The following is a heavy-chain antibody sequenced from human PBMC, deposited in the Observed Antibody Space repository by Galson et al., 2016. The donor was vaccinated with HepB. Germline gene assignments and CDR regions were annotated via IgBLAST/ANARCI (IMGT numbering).Heavy chain of an antibody. CDR2: IHPGNGNT. CDR3: ARRDYALDY. CDR1: GYDFPNYV. V-gene: IGHV1-3*01. J-gene: IGHJ4*02. Sequence: QSGAEVKKDGASLKISCKASGYDFPNYVMHWVRQAPGQRPEWMGWIHPGNGNTKYSETFQGRVIITSDTSATTVYMELSSLRSEDTAVYFCARRDYALDYWGQGTLATASS. D-gene: IGHD3-16*01.